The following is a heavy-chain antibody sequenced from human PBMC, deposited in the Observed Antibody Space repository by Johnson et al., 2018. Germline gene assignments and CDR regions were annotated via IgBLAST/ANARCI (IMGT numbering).Heavy chain of an antibody. CDR2: IRSKANSYAT. J-gene: IGHJ3*02. CDR3: TRHNDYDSRRVDAFDI. CDR1: GFTFSGSA. Sequence: VQLVESGGGLVQXGGSLKLSCAASGFTFSGSAMHWVRQASGKGLEWVGRIRSKANSYATAYAASVKRRFTLSRDDSKNTAYLQMNSLKTEDTAVYYCTRHNDYDSRRVDAFDIWGQGTMVTVSS. D-gene: IGHD3-22*01. V-gene: IGHV3-73*01.